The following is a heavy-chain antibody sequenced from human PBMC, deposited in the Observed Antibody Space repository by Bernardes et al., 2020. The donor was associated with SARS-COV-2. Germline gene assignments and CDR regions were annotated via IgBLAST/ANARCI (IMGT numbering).Heavy chain of an antibody. CDR2: IYPGDSDT. J-gene: IGHJ6*03. V-gene: IGHV5-51*01. CDR1: GYLFTNYW. Sequence: GESLKISCKGSGYLFTNYWIAWVRQMPGKGLEWMGIIYPGDSDTRYSPSFQGQVTISADKSISTAYLQWSSLKASDTAMYYCARCPSPYCSTTTCRYYYYMDVWGKGTTVTVSS. CDR3: ARCPSPYCSTTTCRYYYYMDV. D-gene: IGHD2-2*01.